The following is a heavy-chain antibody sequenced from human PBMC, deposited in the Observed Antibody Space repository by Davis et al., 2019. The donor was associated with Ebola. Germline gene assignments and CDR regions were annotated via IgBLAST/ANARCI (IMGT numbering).Heavy chain of an antibody. CDR1: GFTFSNYC. J-gene: IGHJ4*02. Sequence: PGGSLRLSCAASGFTFSNYCMHWVRQTPGKGLMWVSRINSDGSSNTSEYADSVKGRFTISRDNDKNTLYLQMNSLRAEDTGIYYCTKVTGYDKPIEYWGQGTLVTVSS. V-gene: IGHV3-74*03. CDR3: TKVTGYDKPIEY. CDR2: INSDGSSN. D-gene: IGHD5-12*01.